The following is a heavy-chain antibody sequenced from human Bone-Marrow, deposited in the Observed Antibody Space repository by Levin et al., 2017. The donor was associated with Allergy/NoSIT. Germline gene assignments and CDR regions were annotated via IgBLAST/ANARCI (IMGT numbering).Heavy chain of an antibody. CDR3: ARDRRLFENWFDP. CDR2: ISSSSSTI. J-gene: IGHJ5*02. CDR1: GFTFSSYS. D-gene: IGHD3-22*01. V-gene: IGHV3-48*02. Sequence: GESLKISCAASGFTFSSYSMNWVRQAPGKGLEWVSYISSSSSTIYYADSVKGRFTISRDNAKNSLYLQMNSLRDEDTAVYYCARDRRLFENWFDPWGQGTLVTVSS.